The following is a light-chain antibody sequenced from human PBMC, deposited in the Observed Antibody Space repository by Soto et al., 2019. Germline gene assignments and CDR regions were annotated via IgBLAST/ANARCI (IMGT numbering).Light chain of an antibody. CDR1: QSVSSNY. CDR2: GAS. J-gene: IGKJ1*01. CDR3: QQYGSSPWT. Sequence: EIVLTQSPGTLSLSPGERATLSCRASQSVSSNYLAWYQQKPGQAPRLLIYGASNRATGIPDRFSGSGSEKDFTLTISRLEPEDFAVYFCQQYGSSPWTFGQGTKVDIK. V-gene: IGKV3-20*01.